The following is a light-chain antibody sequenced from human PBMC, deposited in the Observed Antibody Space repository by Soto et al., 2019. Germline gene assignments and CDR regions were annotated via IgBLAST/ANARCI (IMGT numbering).Light chain of an antibody. CDR2: GSS. J-gene: IGKJ2*01. CDR3: QPYGSSPPYT. V-gene: IGKV3-20*01. CDR1: QTVSGNY. Sequence: EIVLTQSPGILSLSPGERATLSCRASQTVSGNYLAWYQQKPGQSPRLLIYGSSDRATGIPDRFSGSGSGTDFTLTLNRVEPEDFAVYYCQPYGSSPPYTFGQGTTLEI.